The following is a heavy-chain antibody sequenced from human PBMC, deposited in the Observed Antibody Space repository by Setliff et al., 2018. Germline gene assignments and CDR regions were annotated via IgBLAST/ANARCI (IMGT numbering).Heavy chain of an antibody. CDR3: ARASSG. Sequence: KPSETLSLTCNVSGGSISSRTYYWSWIRQPAGKGLEWIGHIYTSWSTNYNPSLKSRVTISLDTSKNQFSLNLTSVTAADTAVYYCARASSGWGKGTTVTVSS. CDR2: IYTSWST. V-gene: IGHV4-61*09. CDR1: GGSISSRTYY. J-gene: IGHJ6*04. D-gene: IGHD6-19*01.